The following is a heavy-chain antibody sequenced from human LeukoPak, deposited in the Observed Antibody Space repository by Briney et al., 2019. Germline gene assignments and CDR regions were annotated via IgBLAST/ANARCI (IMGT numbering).Heavy chain of an antibody. CDR2: IYTSGST. Sequence: SETLSLTCTVSGGSISSYYWSCIRQPAGKGLGWVGRIYTSGSTNYNPSLKSRVTMSVDTSKNQFSLKLSSVTAADTAVYYCARGLVQQLVPNTYFDYWGQGTLVTVSS. CDR1: GGSISSYY. V-gene: IGHV4-4*07. D-gene: IGHD6-13*01. CDR3: ARGLVQQLVPNTYFDY. J-gene: IGHJ4*02.